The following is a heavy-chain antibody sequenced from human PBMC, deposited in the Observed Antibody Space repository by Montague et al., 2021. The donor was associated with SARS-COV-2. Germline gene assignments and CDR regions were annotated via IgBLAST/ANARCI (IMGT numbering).Heavy chain of an antibody. CDR3: ARALVPEERLFGGDYYYYMDV. CDR2: IYYSGST. Sequence: SETLSLTCTVSGGSISSYYWSWIRQPPGKGLEWIGYIYYSGSTNYNPSLKSRVTISVDTSKNQFSLKLSSVTAADTAVYYCARALVPEERLFGGDYYYYMDVWGKGTTVTVSS. CDR1: GGSISSYY. D-gene: IGHD3-3*01. V-gene: IGHV4-59*01. J-gene: IGHJ6*03.